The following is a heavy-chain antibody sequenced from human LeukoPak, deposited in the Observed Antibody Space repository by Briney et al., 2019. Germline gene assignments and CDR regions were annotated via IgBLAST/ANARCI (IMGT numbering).Heavy chain of an antibody. D-gene: IGHD3-10*01. Sequence: SETLSLTCAVYGGSFSGYYWSWIRQPPGKGREWIGEINHSGSTSYNPSLKSRVTISVDTSKNQFSLKLSSVTAADTAVFYCARASNLLSGFDYWGQGTLVTVSS. J-gene: IGHJ4*02. V-gene: IGHV4-34*01. CDR3: ARASNLLSGFDY. CDR2: INHSGST. CDR1: GGSFSGYY.